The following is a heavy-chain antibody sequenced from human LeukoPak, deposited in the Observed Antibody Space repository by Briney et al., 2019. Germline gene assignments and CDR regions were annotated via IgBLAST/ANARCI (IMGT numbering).Heavy chain of an antibody. J-gene: IGHJ4*02. CDR2: FDPEDGET. Sequence: ASVKVSCKVSGYTLTELSMHWVRQAPGKGLEWMGGFDPEDGETIYAQKFQGRVTITADKSTSTAYMELSSLRSEDTAVYYCARGKDTAMVTPFDYWGQGTLVTVSS. V-gene: IGHV1-24*01. D-gene: IGHD5-18*01. CDR3: ARGKDTAMVTPFDY. CDR1: GYTLTELS.